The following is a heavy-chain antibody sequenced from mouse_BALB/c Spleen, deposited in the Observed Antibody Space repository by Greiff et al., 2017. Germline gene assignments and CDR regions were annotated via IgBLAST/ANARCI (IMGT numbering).Heavy chain of an antibody. Sequence: EVMLVESGGGLVQPGGSRKLSCAASGFTFSDYGMAWVRQAPGKGPEWVAFISNLAYSIYYAETVTGRFTISRENAKNTLYLEMSSLRSEDTAMYYCARIQLGRPMDYWGQGTSVTVSS. CDR3: ARIQLGRPMDY. CDR2: ISNLAYSI. CDR1: GFTFSDYG. D-gene: IGHD3-1*01. V-gene: IGHV5-15*02. J-gene: IGHJ4*01.